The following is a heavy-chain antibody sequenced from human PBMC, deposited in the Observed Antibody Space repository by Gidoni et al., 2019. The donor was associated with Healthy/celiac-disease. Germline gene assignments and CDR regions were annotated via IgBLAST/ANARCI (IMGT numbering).Heavy chain of an antibody. CDR1: GFTFSSYD. J-gene: IGHJ6*03. D-gene: IGHD6-19*01. V-gene: IGHV3-13*01. Sequence: EVQLVESGGGLVQPGGSLRLSCAASGFTFSSYDRHWVRQATGKGLEWVSAIGTSGDTYYPGSVKGRFTISRENAKNSLYLQMNSLRAGDTAVYYCARMGLDWEAVAGGTYYYYYYMDVWGKGTTVTVSS. CDR3: ARMGLDWEAVAGGTYYYYYYMDV. CDR2: IGTSGDT.